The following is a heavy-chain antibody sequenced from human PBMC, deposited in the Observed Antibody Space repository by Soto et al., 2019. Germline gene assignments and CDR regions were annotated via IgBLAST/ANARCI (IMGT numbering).Heavy chain of an antibody. CDR2: IYYSGST. J-gene: IGHJ4*02. CDR1: GGSISSYY. Sequence: QVQLQESGPGLVKPSETLSLTCTVSGGSISSYYWSWIRQPPGKGLEWIGYIYYSGSTNYNPSLNSRVTISVDTSKNQFSLKLSSVTAADTAVYYCARGLITFGGVIAPLDYWGQGTLVTVSS. CDR3: ARGLITFGGVIAPLDY. D-gene: IGHD3-16*02. V-gene: IGHV4-59*01.